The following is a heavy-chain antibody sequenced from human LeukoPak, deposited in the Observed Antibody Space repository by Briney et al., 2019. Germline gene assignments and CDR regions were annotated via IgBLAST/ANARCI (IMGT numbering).Heavy chain of an antibody. CDR2: ISYDGSNK. Sequence: GGSLRLSCAASGFTFSSYAMHWVRQAPGKGLEWVAVISYDGSNKYYADSVKGRFTISRDNSKNTLYLQMNSLRAEDTAVYYCARGPHFDDWGRGTLVTVSS. J-gene: IGHJ4*02. CDR1: GFTFSSYA. CDR3: ARGPHFDD. V-gene: IGHV3-30-3*01.